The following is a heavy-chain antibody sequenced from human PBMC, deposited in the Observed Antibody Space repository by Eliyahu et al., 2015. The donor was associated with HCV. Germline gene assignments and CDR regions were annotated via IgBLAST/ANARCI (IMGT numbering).Heavy chain of an antibody. Sequence: KTSGYTFTNYGVGWVRQAPGQGLEWMGWISGHNGHTNYAQEFQGRVTVTTDTPTSTVYLDLRDLTSDDTAVYYRAKGRHIAAPLTEMDVWGQGTTVMVSS. CDR2: ISGHNGHT. J-gene: IGHJ6*02. CDR3: AKGRHIAAPLTEMDV. CDR1: GYTFTNYG. V-gene: IGHV1-18*01. D-gene: IGHD6-6*01.